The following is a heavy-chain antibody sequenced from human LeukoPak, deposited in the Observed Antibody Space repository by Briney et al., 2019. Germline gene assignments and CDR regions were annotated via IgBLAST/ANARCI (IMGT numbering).Heavy chain of an antibody. D-gene: IGHD6-13*01. CDR1: GGSISSYY. CDR2: ISDSGST. CDR3: ASVIAAAGMETIDGGY. J-gene: IGHJ4*02. Sequence: PSETLSLTCTVSGGSISSYYWSWIRHPPGKGLEWIGYISDSGSTNYNPSLKSRVTISVDTSKNQFSLKLSSVTAADTAVYYCASVIAAAGMETIDGGYWGQGTLVTVSS. V-gene: IGHV4-59*01.